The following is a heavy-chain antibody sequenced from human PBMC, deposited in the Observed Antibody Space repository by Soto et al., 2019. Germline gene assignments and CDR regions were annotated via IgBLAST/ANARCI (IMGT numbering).Heavy chain of an antibody. J-gene: IGHJ6*02. CDR1: GFSVSSNY. Sequence: GGSLRLSCAASGFSVSSNYMSWVRQTPGKGLEWVSIIYSDGSTYYTDPVKGRFTISRDNSKSTLYLQMNSLRAEDTAVYYCARDRAITGYYFYGMDVWGQGTTVTVSS. D-gene: IGHD3-10*01. V-gene: IGHV3-53*01. CDR2: IYSDGST. CDR3: ARDRAITGYYFYGMDV.